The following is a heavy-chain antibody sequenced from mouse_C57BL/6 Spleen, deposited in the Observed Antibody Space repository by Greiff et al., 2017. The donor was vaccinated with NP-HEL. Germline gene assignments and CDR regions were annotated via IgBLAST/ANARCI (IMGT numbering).Heavy chain of an antibody. J-gene: IGHJ2*01. Sequence: QVQLQQSGAELVRPGTSVKMSCKASGYTFTNYWIGWAKQRPGHGLEWIGDIYPGGGYTNYNEKFKGKATLTADKSSSTAYMQFSSLTSEDSAIYYCARYGYYYFDYWGQGTTLTVSS. D-gene: IGHD2-2*01. CDR3: ARYGYYYFDY. CDR2: IYPGGGYT. V-gene: IGHV1-63*01. CDR1: GYTFTNYW.